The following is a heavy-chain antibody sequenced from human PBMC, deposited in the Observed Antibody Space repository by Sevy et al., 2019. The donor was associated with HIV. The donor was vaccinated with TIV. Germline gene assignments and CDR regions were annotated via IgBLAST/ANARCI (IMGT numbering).Heavy chain of an antibody. Sequence: GGSLRLSCAASGFTFSSYRMTWVRQAPGKGLEWVSCISSTSAYINYADSVKGRFTSSRDNAKNLLYLQMDSLRAEDMAVYYCARSVLEISTWRSDYWGQGTLVTVSS. V-gene: IGHV3-21*01. CDR2: ISSTSAYI. D-gene: IGHD1-1*01. J-gene: IGHJ4*02. CDR1: GFTFSSYR. CDR3: ARSVLEISTWRSDY.